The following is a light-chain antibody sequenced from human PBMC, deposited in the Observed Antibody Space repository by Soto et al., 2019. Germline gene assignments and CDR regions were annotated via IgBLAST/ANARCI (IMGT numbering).Light chain of an antibody. CDR3: QQYKSYPLT. CDR2: KAS. CDR1: QSISNV. J-gene: IGKJ5*01. Sequence: DIQMTQSPSTLSASVGDRVTITCRASQSISNVLAWYQQKPGRAPTLLIYKASTLESAVPSRLSGSGSGTEFSLTISSLQHDDFATYYCQQYKSYPLTFGQGTRLEIK. V-gene: IGKV1-5*03.